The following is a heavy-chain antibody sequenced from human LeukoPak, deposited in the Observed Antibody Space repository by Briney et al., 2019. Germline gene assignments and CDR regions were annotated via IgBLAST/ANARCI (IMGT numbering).Heavy chain of an antibody. CDR1: GFTFSSYA. D-gene: IGHD3-10*01. CDR3: AKDRGVRGVPHL. Sequence: GGSLRLSCAASGFTFSSYAMSWVRQAPGKGLEWVSAISGSGGSTYCADSVKGRFTISRDNSKNTLYLQMNSLRAEDTAVYYCAKDRGVRGVPHLRGQGTLVTVSS. V-gene: IGHV3-23*01. CDR2: ISGSGGST. J-gene: IGHJ4*02.